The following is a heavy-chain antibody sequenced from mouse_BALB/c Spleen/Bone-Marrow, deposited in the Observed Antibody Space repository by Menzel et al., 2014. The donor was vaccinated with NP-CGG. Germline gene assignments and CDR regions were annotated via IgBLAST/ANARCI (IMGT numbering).Heavy chain of an antibody. CDR1: GFDFSRYW. V-gene: IGHV4-1*02. CDR2: INPDSRTI. CDR3: ARPDYYGYLNY. J-gene: IGHJ2*01. Sequence: EVKLMESGGGLVQPGGSLKFSCAASGFDFSRYWMSWVRQAPGKGLEWIGEINPDSRTINYPPSLKDKFIISRDNAKNTLYLRLNKVRSEDTALYYCARPDYYGYLNYWGQGTTLTVSS. D-gene: IGHD1-1*01.